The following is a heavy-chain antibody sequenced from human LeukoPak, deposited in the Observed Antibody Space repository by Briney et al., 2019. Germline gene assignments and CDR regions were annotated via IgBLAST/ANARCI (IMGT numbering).Heavy chain of an antibody. V-gene: IGHV4-59*01. D-gene: IGHD6-13*01. CDR3: ARGAYRSSWYVGLFDP. Sequence: SETLSLTCTVSGGSISSYYRSWIRQPPGKGLEGIGYIYYSGSTNYNPSLKSRVTISVDTSKNQFSLKLSSVTAADTAVYYCARGAYRSSWYVGLFDPWGQGTLVTVSS. CDR2: IYYSGST. CDR1: GGSISSYY. J-gene: IGHJ5*02.